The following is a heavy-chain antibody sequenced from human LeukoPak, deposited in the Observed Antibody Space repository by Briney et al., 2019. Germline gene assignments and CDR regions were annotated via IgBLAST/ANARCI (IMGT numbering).Heavy chain of an antibody. D-gene: IGHD5-18*01. CDR2: IYYSGST. CDR1: GGSISSYY. J-gene: IGHJ4*02. V-gene: IGHV4-59*01. CDR3: ARMGYGDIDY. Sequence: SETLSLTCTVSGGSISSYYWSWIRQPPGKGLEWIGYIYYSGSTNYNPSLKSRVTISVDTSKNHFSLKLSSVTAADTAVYYCARMGYGDIDYWGQGTLVTVSS.